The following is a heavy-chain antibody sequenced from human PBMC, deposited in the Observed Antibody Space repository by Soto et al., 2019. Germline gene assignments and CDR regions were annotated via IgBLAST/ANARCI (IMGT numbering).Heavy chain of an antibody. V-gene: IGHV4-4*07. CDR2: MYTNGRT. CDR1: GASIRTYS. CDR3: ARDLRLYYYDSSGYYQSYFDY. D-gene: IGHD3-22*01. Sequence: QVQLQESGPGLVEPSETLSLTCTVSGASIRTYSWSWIRQSAGKGLEWIGHMYTNGRTNYNPSLKSRVTMSVDTSKNQFSLKLSSVTAADTAVYYCARDLRLYYYDSSGYYQSYFDYWGQGTLVTVSS. J-gene: IGHJ4*02.